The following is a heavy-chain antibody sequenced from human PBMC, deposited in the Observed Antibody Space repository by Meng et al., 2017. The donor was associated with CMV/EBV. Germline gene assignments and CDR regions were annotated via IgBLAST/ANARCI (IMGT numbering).Heavy chain of an antibody. Sequence: GSLRLSCAASGFTFSSYAMSWVRQAPGKGLEWVSAISGSGGSTYYADSVKGRFTISRDNSKNTLYLQMNSLRAEDTAVYYCAKGGSSGWIGRYWGQGTLVTVSS. CDR3: AKGGSSGWIGRY. V-gene: IGHV3-23*01. J-gene: IGHJ4*02. D-gene: IGHD6-19*01. CDR2: ISGSGGST. CDR1: GFTFSSYA.